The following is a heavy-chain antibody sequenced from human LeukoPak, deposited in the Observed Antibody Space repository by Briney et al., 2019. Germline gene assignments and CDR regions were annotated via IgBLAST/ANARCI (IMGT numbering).Heavy chain of an antibody. CDR1: GGSFSGYY. V-gene: IGHV4-34*01. CDR2: INHSGST. D-gene: IGHD1-26*01. Sequence: SETLSLTCAVYGGSFSGYYWSWIRQPPGKGLEWIGEINHSGSTNYNPSLKSRVTISADTSKDQFSLKLSSVTAADTAVYYCARGRPTYVFGSYYGVDYWGQGTLVTVSS. CDR3: ARGRPTYVFGSYYGVDY. J-gene: IGHJ4*02.